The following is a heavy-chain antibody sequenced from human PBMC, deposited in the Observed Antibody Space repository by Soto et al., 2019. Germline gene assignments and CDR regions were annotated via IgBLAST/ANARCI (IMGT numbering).Heavy chain of an antibody. CDR1: GYTFTSYD. J-gene: IGHJ4*02. V-gene: IGHV1-8*01. CDR3: ARSTNGYGDRH. D-gene: IGHD4-17*01. Sequence: QVQLVQSGAEVKKPGASVKVSCKASGYTFTSYDINWVRQATGQGLEWMGCMNPNSGNTGYAQKFLGRVTTTRNTSRRTAYMALSSLRSEVTAVYYCARSTNGYGDRHWGQGPLVTGSS. CDR2: MNPNSGNT.